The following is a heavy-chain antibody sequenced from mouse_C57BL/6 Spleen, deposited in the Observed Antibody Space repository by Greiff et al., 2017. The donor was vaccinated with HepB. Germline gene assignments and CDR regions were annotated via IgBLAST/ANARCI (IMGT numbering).Heavy chain of an antibody. CDR3: ARDDGYY. CDR2: IYPGDGDT. V-gene: IGHV1-82*01. CDR1: GYAFSSSW. J-gene: IGHJ2*01. D-gene: IGHD2-3*01. Sequence: QVQLQHSGPELVKPGASVKISCKASGYAFSSSWMNWVKQRPGKGLEWIGRIYPGDGDTNYNGKFKGKATLTADKSSSTAYMQLSSLTSEDSAVYFCARDDGYYWGQGTTLTVSS.